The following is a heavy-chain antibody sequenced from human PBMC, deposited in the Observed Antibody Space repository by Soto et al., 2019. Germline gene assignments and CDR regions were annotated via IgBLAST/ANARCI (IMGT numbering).Heavy chain of an antibody. V-gene: IGHV3-74*01. J-gene: IGHJ4*02. CDR2: INRDGTST. Sequence: EVQLVESGGGLVQPGGSLRLSCAASGFTFSSYWMHLVRQAPGKGLVWVSRINRDGTSTSYADSVTGRFTISRDNAKNTLYLQMNSLRAEDKAVYYCARDDYSNHFFNYWGQGTLGTVSS. CDR3: ARDDYSNHFFNY. D-gene: IGHD4-4*01. CDR1: GFTFSSYW.